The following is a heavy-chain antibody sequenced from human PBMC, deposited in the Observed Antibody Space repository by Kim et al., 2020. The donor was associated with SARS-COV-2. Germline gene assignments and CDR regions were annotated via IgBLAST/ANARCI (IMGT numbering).Heavy chain of an antibody. Sequence: ASVKVSCKASGYTFTSYGISWVRQAPGQGLEWMGWISAYNGNTNYAQKLQGRVTMTTDTSTSTAYMELRSLRSDDTAVYYCARLDERYSGPQRGMDVWGQGTTVTVSS. J-gene: IGHJ6*02. V-gene: IGHV1-18*01. CDR3: ARLDERYSGPQRGMDV. D-gene: IGHD5-12*01. CDR2: ISAYNGNT. CDR1: GYTFTSYG.